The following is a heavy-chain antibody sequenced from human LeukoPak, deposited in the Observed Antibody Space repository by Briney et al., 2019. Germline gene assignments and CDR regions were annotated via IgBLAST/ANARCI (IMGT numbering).Heavy chain of an antibody. CDR3: ARGGLVEGYFDY. V-gene: IGHV1-69*11. Sequence: GSSVKVSCKASGGTFSSYAISWVRQAPGQGLEWMGRIIPILGTPNYAQKFQGRVTITADESTSTAYMELSRLRSEDTAVYYCARGGLVEGYFDYWGQGTLVTVSS. J-gene: IGHJ4*02. CDR2: IIPILGTP. D-gene: IGHD3-16*01. CDR1: GGTFSSYA.